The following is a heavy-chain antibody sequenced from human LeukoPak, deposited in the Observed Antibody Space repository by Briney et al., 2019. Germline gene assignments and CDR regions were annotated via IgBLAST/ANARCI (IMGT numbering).Heavy chain of an antibody. V-gene: IGHV4-59*01. CDR3: ARSSYYYAADAFDI. J-gene: IGHJ3*02. D-gene: IGHD3-10*01. Sequence: SETLSLTCTVSGDSINSYYWSWIRQPPGKGLEWIGYIYYSGSTNYNPSLKSRVTISLDTSKTQFSLKLSSVTTADTAVYYCARSSYYYAADAFDIWGPGTMVTVSS. CDR1: GDSINSYY. CDR2: IYYSGST.